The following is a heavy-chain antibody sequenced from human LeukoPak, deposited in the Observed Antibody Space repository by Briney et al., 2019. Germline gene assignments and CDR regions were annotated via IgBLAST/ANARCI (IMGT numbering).Heavy chain of an antibody. CDR1: GFTFSSYA. CDR3: AKRAIAVAAYYFDY. J-gene: IGHJ4*02. D-gene: IGHD6-19*01. CDR2: ISGGGGTT. Sequence: GGSLRLSCAASGFTFSSYAMSWVRQVPGKGLEWVSAISGGGGTTYYADSVKGRLTISRDNSKNTLYLQMNSLTAEDTALYYCAKRAIAVAAYYFDYWGQGTLVTVSS. V-gene: IGHV3-23*01.